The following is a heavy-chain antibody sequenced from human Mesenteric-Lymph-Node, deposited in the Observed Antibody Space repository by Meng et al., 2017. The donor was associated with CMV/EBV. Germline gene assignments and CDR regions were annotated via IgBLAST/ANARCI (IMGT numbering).Heavy chain of an antibody. CDR2: FDPEDGET. CDR3: ATDLVVYYGSGSYTDY. D-gene: IGHD3-10*01. J-gene: IGHJ4*01. Sequence: SGDTLNELSMHWGRQAPGKGLEWMGGFDPEDGETIYAQKVQGRVTMTEDTSTDTAYMELSSLRSEDTAVYYCATDLVVYYGSGSYTDYWGQGTLVTVSS. CDR1: GDTLNELS. V-gene: IGHV1-24*01.